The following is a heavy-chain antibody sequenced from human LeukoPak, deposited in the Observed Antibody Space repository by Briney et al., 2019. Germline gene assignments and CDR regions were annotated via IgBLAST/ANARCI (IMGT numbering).Heavy chain of an antibody. J-gene: IGHJ4*02. V-gene: IGHV3-23*01. CDR3: ARAYSGGWYEWDY. D-gene: IGHD6-19*01. CDR2: ISGSRGST. CDR1: GFTFSNYA. Sequence: GGTLRLSCAASGFTFSNYAMSWVRQAPGQGLEWVSAISGSRGSTYNADSVKGRFTISRDNSKNTLYLQMNSLRAEDTAIYYCARAYSGGWYEWDYWGQGTLVTVSS.